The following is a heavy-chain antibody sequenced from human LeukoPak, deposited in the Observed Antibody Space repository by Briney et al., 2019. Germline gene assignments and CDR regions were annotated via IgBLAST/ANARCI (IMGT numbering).Heavy chain of an antibody. J-gene: IGHJ6*03. CDR2: ITISTSEI. D-gene: IGHD3-9*01. Sequence: GGSLRLSCAASGFTFSSYSLNWVRQAPGKGLEWVSSITISTSEIYYADSVKGRFTISRGNAKNSLYLQMNSLRAEDTAVYYCARDHYDILTGYYYYYMDVWGKGTTVTVSS. CDR1: GFTFSSYS. V-gene: IGHV3-21*01. CDR3: ARDHYDILTGYYYYYMDV.